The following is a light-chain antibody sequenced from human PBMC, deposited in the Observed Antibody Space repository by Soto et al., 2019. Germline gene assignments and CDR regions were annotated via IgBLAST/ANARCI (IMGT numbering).Light chain of an antibody. Sequence: QSALTQPASVSGSPGQSITISCTGTSSDVGGYNYVSWYQQHPGKAPKLVIYGVNYRPSGVSGRFSGSKFQNTASLTISGLQPEDEADYYCSSYRSGSVVLFGGGTKLTVL. CDR3: SSYRSGSVVL. CDR1: SSDVGGYNY. J-gene: IGLJ3*02. V-gene: IGLV2-14*01. CDR2: GVN.